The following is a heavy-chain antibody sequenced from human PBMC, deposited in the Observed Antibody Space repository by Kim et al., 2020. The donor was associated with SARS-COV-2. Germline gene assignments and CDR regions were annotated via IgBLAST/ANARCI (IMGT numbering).Heavy chain of an antibody. D-gene: IGHD1-26*01. V-gene: IGHV1-18*01. J-gene: IGHJ4*02. CDR2: NT. CDR3: ARANREGIFDY. Sequence: NTNYAQKLQGRVTMTTETSTSTAYMGLRSLRSDDTAVYYCARANREGIFDYWGQGTLVTVSS.